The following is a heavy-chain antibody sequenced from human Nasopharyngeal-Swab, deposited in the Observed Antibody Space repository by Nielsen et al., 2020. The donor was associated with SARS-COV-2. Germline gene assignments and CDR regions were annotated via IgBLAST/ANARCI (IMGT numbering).Heavy chain of an antibody. D-gene: IGHD2-2*01. V-gene: IGHV1-3*01. CDR2: VIAGTGNT. CDR1: GYTFNNYS. J-gene: IGHJ4*02. CDR3: ASGRVVPAAMPNY. Sequence: ASVKVSCKASGYTFNNYSMHWVRQAPGQRLEWMGWVIAGTGNTKYSQKFQGRVTITRDTSASTAYMDLSSLSSEDTAVYYCASGRVVPAAMPNYWGQGTLVTVSS.